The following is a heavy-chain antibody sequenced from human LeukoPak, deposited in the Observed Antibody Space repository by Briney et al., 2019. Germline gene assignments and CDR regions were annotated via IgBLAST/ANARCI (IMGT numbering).Heavy chain of an antibody. CDR1: GFTFSSNW. CDR3: APYWYGSGTSLGY. Sequence: QPGGSLRLSCAASGFTFSSNWMSWVRQAPGKGLEWVANIKKDGSEKYYVDSVKGRFTISRDNARNSVYLQMNSLRVEDTAVYYCAPYWYGSGTSLGYWGQGTLVTVSS. D-gene: IGHD3-10*01. V-gene: IGHV3-7*01. J-gene: IGHJ4*02. CDR2: IKKDGSEK.